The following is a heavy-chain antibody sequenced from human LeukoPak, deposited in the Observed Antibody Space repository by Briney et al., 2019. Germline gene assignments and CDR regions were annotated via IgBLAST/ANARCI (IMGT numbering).Heavy chain of an antibody. CDR3: ARAGVNIGGIIVNSLDS. CDR1: GYTFTNFG. Sequence: ASVKVSCKTSGYTFTNFGISWMRQAPGQGPEWMGWISGHNGNTKYAKNLQDRVKMTIDTSTTTAYMELRSLTSDDTGVYYCARAGVNIGGIIVNSLDSWGQGTLITVSS. CDR2: ISGHNGNT. V-gene: IGHV1-18*01. D-gene: IGHD3-16*02. J-gene: IGHJ4*02.